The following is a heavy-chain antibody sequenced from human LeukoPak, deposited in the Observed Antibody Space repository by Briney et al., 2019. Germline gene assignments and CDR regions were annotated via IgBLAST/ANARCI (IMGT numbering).Heavy chain of an antibody. D-gene: IGHD1-7*01. CDR1: GGSISSYY. V-gene: IGHV4-4*07. Sequence: PSETLSLTCTVSGGSISSYYWSCIRQPAGKGLEWIGRIYTSGSTNYNPSLKTRVTISVDESKNQFSLKLSSVTAADTAVYYCARDRPRNYGRFDYWGQGTLVTVSS. CDR2: IYTSGST. CDR3: ARDRPRNYGRFDY. J-gene: IGHJ4*02.